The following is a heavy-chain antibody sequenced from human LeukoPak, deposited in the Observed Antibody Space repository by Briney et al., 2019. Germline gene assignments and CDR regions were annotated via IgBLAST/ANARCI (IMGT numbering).Heavy chain of an antibody. CDR1: GFTFSSYW. CDR3: ARASHASLPNY. CDR2: INSDGTST. D-gene: IGHD2-2*01. V-gene: IGHV3-74*01. Sequence: GGSLRLSCAASGFTFSSYWMHWVRQAPGKGLVWVSRINSDGTSTSYADSVKGRFTVSRDNAKNTLYLQMNSMRAEDTAVYYCARASHASLPNYWGQGTLVTVSS. J-gene: IGHJ4*02.